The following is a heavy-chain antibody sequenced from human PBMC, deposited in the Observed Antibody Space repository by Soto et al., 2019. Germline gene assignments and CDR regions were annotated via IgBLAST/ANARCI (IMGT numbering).Heavy chain of an antibody. CDR3: ARESEDLTSNFDY. V-gene: IGHV3-21*01. CDR1: VFTFSRYR. J-gene: IGHJ4*02. Sequence: GSLRGGCAASVFTFSRYRMNWVRQAPGKGLEWVSSISSTPNYIYYADSMNGRLTVSRDNAKNSVYLEMNSLSAENTAVYYCARESEDLTSNFDYWGQGTLVTGSS. CDR2: ISSTPNYI.